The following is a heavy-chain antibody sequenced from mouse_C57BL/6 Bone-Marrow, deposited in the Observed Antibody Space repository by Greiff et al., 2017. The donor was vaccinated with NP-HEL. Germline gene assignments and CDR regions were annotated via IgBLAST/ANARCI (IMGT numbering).Heavy chain of an antibody. J-gene: IGHJ1*03. CDR3: ARPGGYYYGSPWYFDV. CDR1: GFTFSDYG. Sequence: EVKLMESGGGLVKPGGSLKLSCAASGFTFSDYGMHWVRQAPEKGLEWVAYISSGSSTIYYADTVKGRFTISRDNAKNTLFLQMTSLRSEDTAMYYCARPGGYYYGSPWYFDVWGTGTTVTVSS. V-gene: IGHV5-17*01. D-gene: IGHD1-1*01. CDR2: ISSGSSTI.